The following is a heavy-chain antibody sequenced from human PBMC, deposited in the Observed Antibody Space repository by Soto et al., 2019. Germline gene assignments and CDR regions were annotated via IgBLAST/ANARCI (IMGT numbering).Heavy chain of an antibody. D-gene: IGHD4-4*01. CDR1: GASISGFY. J-gene: IGHJ5*02. CDR3: VGFVTKNLREGFDP. V-gene: IGHV4-4*07. Sequence: SETLSLTCTVSGASISGFYRSWIRKSAGKGLEWIGRIYATGTTDYNPSPKSRVMMSVDTSNKQFSRKLSSVTAADTAVYASVGFVTKNLREGFDPWGLCMSFTVS. CDR2: IYATGTT.